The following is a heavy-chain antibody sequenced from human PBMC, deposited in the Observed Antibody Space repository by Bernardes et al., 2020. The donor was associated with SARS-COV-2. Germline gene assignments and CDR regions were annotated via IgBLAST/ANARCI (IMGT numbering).Heavy chain of an antibody. CDR2: ISSSGSPI. Sequence: GGSLRLSCAASGFPFSAYTINWVRQGRGKGLEWVSSISSSGSPIYYADSVRGRFTISRDNAKNSVYLQMNSLRVEDTAVYYCVRAVSWRQGTLVTVSS. CDR3: VRAVS. CDR1: GFPFSAYT. J-gene: IGHJ5*02. V-gene: IGHV3-21*01.